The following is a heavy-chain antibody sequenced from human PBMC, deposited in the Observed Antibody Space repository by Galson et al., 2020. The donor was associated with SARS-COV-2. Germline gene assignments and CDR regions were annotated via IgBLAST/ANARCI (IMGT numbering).Heavy chain of an antibody. CDR2: ISGSGRFT. CDR1: GVSFSDFY. J-gene: IGHJ4*02. CDR3: ARGISPRTSDY. V-gene: IGHV3-11*01. D-gene: IGHD2-8*01. Sequence: SLRLSCTASGVSFSDFYLSWIRQAPGKGLEWVSLISGSGRFTDYADSVRGRFTISRDNSKNSLYLQMNSLRAEDTAVYYCARGISPRTSDYWGQGTLVTVSS.